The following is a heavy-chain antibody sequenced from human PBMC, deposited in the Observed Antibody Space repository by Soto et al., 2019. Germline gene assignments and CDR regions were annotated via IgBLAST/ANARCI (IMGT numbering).Heavy chain of an antibody. V-gene: IGHV4-59*01. CDR1: DGSISSFY. Sequence: SEILSLTCSVADGSISSFYWSCIRKTPGKGLEWIGYIYYSGSTNYNPSLKSRVTISVDTSKNQFSLKLSSVTAADTAVYYCARDLGPIFGTTNWFDPWGQGTLVTVS. J-gene: IGHJ5*02. CDR2: IYYSGST. D-gene: IGHD3-3*01. CDR3: ARDLGPIFGTTNWFDP.